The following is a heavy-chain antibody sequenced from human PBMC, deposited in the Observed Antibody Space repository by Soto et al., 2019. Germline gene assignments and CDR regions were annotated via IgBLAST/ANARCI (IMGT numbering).Heavy chain of an antibody. CDR1: GFTFSSYA. Sequence: EVQLLESGGGLVQPGGSLRLSCAASGFTFSSYAMTWVRQAPGSGLEWVSGISSSGGTTYYADSVKGRFIITRDNSKNTLCLQMTSLRAEDTAIYSCAKDREYGGSSWYYFDFWGHGTLVTVSS. V-gene: IGHV3-23*01. CDR3: AKDREYGGSSWYYFDF. J-gene: IGHJ4*01. CDR2: ISSSGGTT. D-gene: IGHD6-13*01.